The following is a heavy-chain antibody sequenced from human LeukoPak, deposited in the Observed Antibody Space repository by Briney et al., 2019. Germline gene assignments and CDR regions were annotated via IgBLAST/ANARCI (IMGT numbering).Heavy chain of an antibody. CDR3: ARGGAAVLFTVAGPWFDP. Sequence: ASVKVSCKASGYTFTGYYMHWVRQAPGQGLEWMGWINPNSGGTNYAQKFQGRVTMTRDTSISTAYMELSRLRSDDTAVYYCARGGAAVLFTVAGPWFDPWGQGTLVTVSS. CDR1: GYTFTGYY. J-gene: IGHJ5*02. V-gene: IGHV1-2*02. D-gene: IGHD6-13*01. CDR2: INPNSGGT.